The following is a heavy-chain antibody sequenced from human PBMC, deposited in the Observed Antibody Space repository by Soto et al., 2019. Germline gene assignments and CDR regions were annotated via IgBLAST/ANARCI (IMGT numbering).Heavy chain of an antibody. CDR3: ARGVGGIYYDFNWFDP. CDR2: INAGNDNT. CDR1: GYTFTRYA. V-gene: IGHV1-3*01. Sequence: QVQLVQSGAEVKKPGASVKVSCKASGYTFTRYAMHWVRQAPGQRLEWMGWINAGNDNTKYSQKYQGRVTITRDTSASTAYRELSSLRSEDTAVYYCARGVGGIYYDFNWFDPWGQGTLVTVSS. D-gene: IGHD3-22*01. J-gene: IGHJ5*02.